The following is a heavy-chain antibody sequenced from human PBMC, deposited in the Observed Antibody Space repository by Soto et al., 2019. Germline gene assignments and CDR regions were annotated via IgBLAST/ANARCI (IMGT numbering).Heavy chain of an antibody. CDR3: ARDRYCSSTSCYGGAFDI. D-gene: IGHD2-2*01. J-gene: IGHJ3*02. CDR1: GGTFSSYA. Sequence: ASVKVSCKASGGTFSSYAISWVRQAPGQGLEWMGGIIPIFGTANYAQKFQGRVAITADESTSTAYMELSSLRSEDTAVYYCARDRYCSSTSCYGGAFDIWGQGPMGTASS. CDR2: IIPIFGTA. V-gene: IGHV1-69*13.